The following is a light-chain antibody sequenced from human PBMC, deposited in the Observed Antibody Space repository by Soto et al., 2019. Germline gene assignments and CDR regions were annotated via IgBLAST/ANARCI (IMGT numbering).Light chain of an antibody. Sequence: QSVLTQPASVSGSPGRSITISCTGSSSDVGGYDYVSWYQQDSGTVPNLIMYDVSHRPSGIAPRFSGYKSGSTASLTVSGVQSEDEAEYFCSSYATSSTLVFGCGTKLTVL. J-gene: IGLJ2*01. CDR3: SSYATSSTLV. CDR1: SSDVGGYDY. V-gene: IGLV2-14*03. CDR2: DVS.